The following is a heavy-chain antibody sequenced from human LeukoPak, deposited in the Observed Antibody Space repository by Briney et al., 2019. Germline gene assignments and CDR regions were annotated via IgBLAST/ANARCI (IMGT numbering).Heavy chain of an antibody. D-gene: IGHD3-10*01. CDR1: GGPISSGGYS. Sequence: SQTLSLTCAVSGGPISSGGYSWSWIRQPPGKGLEWIGYIYHSGSTYYNPSLKSRVTISVDRSKNQFSLKLSSVTAADTAVYYCASYYGSASFDYWGQGTLVTVSS. CDR2: IYHSGST. CDR3: ASYYGSASFDY. V-gene: IGHV4-30-2*01. J-gene: IGHJ4*02.